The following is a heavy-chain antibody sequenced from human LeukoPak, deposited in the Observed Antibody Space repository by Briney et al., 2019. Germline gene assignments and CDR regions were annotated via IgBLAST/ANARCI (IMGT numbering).Heavy chain of an antibody. CDR2: IFGGGST. Sequence: PETLSLTCTVSGCTICAYYWSWLRQPPGKGLEWMGWIFGGGSTNYNPSLKRRLTISVDTSKNQVSLKLAAANAADTAVYYCAREKDTGSNHAKIRYDIWGQGTMVTVSS. CDR1: GCTICAYY. J-gene: IGHJ3*02. D-gene: IGHD1-26*01. CDR3: AREKDTGSNHAKIRYDI. V-gene: IGHV4-59*01.